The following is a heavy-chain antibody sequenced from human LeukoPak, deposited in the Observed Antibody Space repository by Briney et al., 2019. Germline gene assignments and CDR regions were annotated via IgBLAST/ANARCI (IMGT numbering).Heavy chain of an antibody. D-gene: IGHD1-26*01. V-gene: IGHV1-69*05. Sequence: SVKVSCKASGGTFSSYAISWVRQAPGQGLEWMGGITPIFGTANYAQKFQGRVTITTDESTSTAYMELSSLRSEDTAVYYCASGSYKGGFYYYYMDVWGKGTTVTVSS. J-gene: IGHJ6*03. CDR2: ITPIFGTA. CDR1: GGTFSSYA. CDR3: ASGSYKGGFYYYYMDV.